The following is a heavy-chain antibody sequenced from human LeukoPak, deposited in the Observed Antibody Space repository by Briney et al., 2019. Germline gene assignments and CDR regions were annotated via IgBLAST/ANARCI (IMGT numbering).Heavy chain of an antibody. CDR3: ATGLSGIAVAGPLFY. Sequence: GASVKVSCKVSGYTLTELSMHWVRQAPGKGLEWMGGFDPEDGETIYAQKFQGRITMTEDTSTDTAYMELSSLRSEDTAVYYCATGLSGIAVAGPLFYWGQGTLVTVSS. J-gene: IGHJ4*02. D-gene: IGHD6-19*01. CDR2: FDPEDGET. CDR1: GYTLTELS. V-gene: IGHV1-24*01.